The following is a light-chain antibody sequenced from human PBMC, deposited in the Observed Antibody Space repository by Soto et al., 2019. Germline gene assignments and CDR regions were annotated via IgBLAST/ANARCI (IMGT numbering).Light chain of an antibody. CDR1: SSVVGDYNS. CDR3: CSYVGGYTYV. Sequence: QSVLSQPASVSGSPGQSITISCTGTSSVVGDYNSVSWYQQHPGKAPKLMIYDVSKRPSGVPDRFSGSNSVNTASLTISGLQAEDEADYYCCSYVGGYTYVFGIGTKGTVL. V-gene: IGLV2-11*01. J-gene: IGLJ1*01. CDR2: DVS.